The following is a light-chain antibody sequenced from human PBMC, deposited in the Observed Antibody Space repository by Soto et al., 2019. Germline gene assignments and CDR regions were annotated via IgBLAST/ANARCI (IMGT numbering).Light chain of an antibody. Sequence: NQVAQSPSTVFASGGNRIKITCRASQNINSWLAWYQQKPGNAPKVLIYDASTLESGVPSRFSGSRSETEFSLTISTLQPDDLATYSCQPYDPYSTFGQRTKVDIK. CDR1: QNINSW. CDR3: QPYDPYST. V-gene: IGKV1-5*01. J-gene: IGKJ1*01. CDR2: DAS.